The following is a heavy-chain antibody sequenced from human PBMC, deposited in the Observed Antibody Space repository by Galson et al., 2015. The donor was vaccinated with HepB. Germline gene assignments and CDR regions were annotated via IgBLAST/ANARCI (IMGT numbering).Heavy chain of an antibody. V-gene: IGHV3-21*01. CDR3: ARESGYGSGSLDY. CDR1: GFTFNSYS. D-gene: IGHD3-10*01. CDR2: SSGRTSYI. J-gene: IGHJ4*02. Sequence: SLRLSCAASGFTFNSYSMNWVRQAPGKGLEWVPSSSGRTSYIYYADSVEGRFTISRDNAKNSLYLQMNSLRAEDTAVYYCARESGYGSGSLDYWGQGTLVTVSS.